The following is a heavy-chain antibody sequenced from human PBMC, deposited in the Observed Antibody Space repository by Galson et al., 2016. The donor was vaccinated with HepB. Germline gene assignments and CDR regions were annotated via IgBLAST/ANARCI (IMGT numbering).Heavy chain of an antibody. CDR2: INNDGSST. Sequence: SLRLSCAASGFTFTNYWIHWVRQAPGKGLVWVSGINNDGSSTFYADSVKGRFTISSDNAKNTVYLQMNSLRAEDTAVYDCGSVFEYWGRGTLVAVSS. CDR1: GFTFTNYW. J-gene: IGHJ4*02. V-gene: IGHV3-74*01. CDR3: GSVFEY.